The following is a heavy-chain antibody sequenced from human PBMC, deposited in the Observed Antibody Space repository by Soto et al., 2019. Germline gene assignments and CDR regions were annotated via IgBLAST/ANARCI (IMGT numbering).Heavy chain of an antibody. CDR2: INTANGNT. J-gene: IGHJ6*02. CDR3: AREFGDTMIRSRHGMDV. D-gene: IGHD3-10*01. Sequence: ASVKVSCKTSGYTFTSYSIHWVRQAPGQRPEWMGWINTANGNTKYSQKFQGRVTITRDRSATTASMELNSLRSEDTAVYYCAREFGDTMIRSRHGMDVWGQGTTVTVSS. CDR1: GYTFTSYS. V-gene: IGHV1-3*04.